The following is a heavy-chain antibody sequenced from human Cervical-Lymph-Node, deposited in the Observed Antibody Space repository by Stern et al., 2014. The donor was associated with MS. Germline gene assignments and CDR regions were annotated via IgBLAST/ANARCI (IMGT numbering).Heavy chain of an antibody. CDR3: TRMPTDSSGWYVCGMDV. V-gene: IGHV3-74*02. J-gene: IGHJ6*02. CDR1: GFTFSSYW. Sequence: EVQLVESGGGLVQPGGSLRLSCAASGFTFSSYWLHWVRQAPGKGLVWVSRINGDVSITNYADSAKGRFTISRDNAKNTLYLEMNSLRVEDTAVYYCTRMPTDSSGWYVCGMDVWGQGTTVTVSS. D-gene: IGHD6-19*01. CDR2: INGDVSIT.